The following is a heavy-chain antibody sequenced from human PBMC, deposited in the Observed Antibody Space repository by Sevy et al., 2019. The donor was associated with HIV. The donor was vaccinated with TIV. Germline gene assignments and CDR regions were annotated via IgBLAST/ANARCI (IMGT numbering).Heavy chain of an antibody. Sequence: SETLSLTCTVSGGSITSLYWNWIRQPPGKGLEWIANIYYNGHINYNPSLKSRVTLSLDTSKNQFSLRLSSVTAADTAMYYCAGENAWRRGHSWGQGTLVTVSS. CDR1: GGSITSLY. CDR2: IYYNGHI. V-gene: IGHV4-59*08. CDR3: AGENAWRRGHS. D-gene: IGHD5-12*01. J-gene: IGHJ4*02.